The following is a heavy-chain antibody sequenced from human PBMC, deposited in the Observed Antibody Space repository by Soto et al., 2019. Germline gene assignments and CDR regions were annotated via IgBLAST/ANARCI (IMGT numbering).Heavy chain of an antibody. Sequence: GGSLRLSCTASGFSFSTHAMSWVRQAPGKGLEWVSSISSGGTTTFYAASVEGRFTISRDKSKNTLYLQTNSLRAAHSAVYYCAREGGSIGGWFGRKFDSWGQGTQVTVSS. J-gene: IGHJ4*02. CDR2: ISSGGTTT. V-gene: IGHV3-23*01. CDR3: AREGGSIGGWFGRKFDS. CDR1: GFSFSTHA. D-gene: IGHD6-19*01.